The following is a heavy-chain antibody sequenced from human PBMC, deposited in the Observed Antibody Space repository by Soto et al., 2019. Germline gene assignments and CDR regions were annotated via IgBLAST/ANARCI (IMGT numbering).Heavy chain of an antibody. CDR3: ARDLFYYDSSGYYYPDAFDI. J-gene: IGHJ3*02. Sequence: GGSLRLSCAASGFTFSNYAMSWVRQAPGSGLEWVSSISGSGGSTYYTNSVKGRFTISRDNSKNTLYLQMNSLRAEDTAVYYCARDLFYYDSSGYYYPDAFDIWGQGTMVTVSS. D-gene: IGHD3-22*01. CDR1: GFTFSNYA. V-gene: IGHV3-23*01. CDR2: ISGSGGST.